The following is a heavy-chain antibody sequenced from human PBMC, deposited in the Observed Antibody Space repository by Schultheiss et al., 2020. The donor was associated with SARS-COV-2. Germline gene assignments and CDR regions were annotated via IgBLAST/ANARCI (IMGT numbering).Heavy chain of an antibody. CDR3: ARDLGYYYDSSGFDF. CDR1: GFTFSSYA. CDR2: ISYDGSNK. V-gene: IGHV3-30-3*01. Sequence: GESLKISCAASGFTFSSYAMHWVRQAPGKGLEWVAVISYDGSNKYYADSVKGRFTISRDNAKNTLFLQMNSLRAEDTAVYYCARDLGYYYDSSGFDFWGQGTLVTVSS. J-gene: IGHJ5*01. D-gene: IGHD3-22*01.